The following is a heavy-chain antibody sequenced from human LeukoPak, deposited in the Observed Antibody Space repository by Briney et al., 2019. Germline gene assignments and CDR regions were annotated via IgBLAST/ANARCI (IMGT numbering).Heavy chain of an antibody. CDR3: ARGRTDAAVAGNFDY. Sequence: SETLSLTCTVSGGSISSSSYYWSWIRQPPGKGLEWIGYIYYSGGANYNPSLKGRATVSLDTSKNQFFLNLASVAAADSAVYYCARGRTDAAVAGNFDYWGQGTLVTVSS. V-gene: IGHV4-61*01. CDR2: IYYSGGA. J-gene: IGHJ4*02. CDR1: GGSISSSSYY. D-gene: IGHD6-19*01.